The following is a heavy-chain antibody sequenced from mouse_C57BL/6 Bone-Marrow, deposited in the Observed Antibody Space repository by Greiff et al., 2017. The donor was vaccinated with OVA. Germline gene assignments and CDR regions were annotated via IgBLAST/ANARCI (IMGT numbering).Heavy chain of an antibody. D-gene: IGHD1-1*01. Sequence: VQLQQPGAELVRPGSSVKLSCKASGYTFTSYWMHWVKQRPIQGLEWIGNIDPSDSETHYNQKFKDKATLTVDKSSSTAYMQLSSLTSEDSAVYYCAREGEYYGSSSAWFAYWGQGTLVTVSA. CDR2: IDPSDSET. CDR1: GYTFTSYW. J-gene: IGHJ3*01. CDR3: AREGEYYGSSSAWFAY. V-gene: IGHV1-52*01.